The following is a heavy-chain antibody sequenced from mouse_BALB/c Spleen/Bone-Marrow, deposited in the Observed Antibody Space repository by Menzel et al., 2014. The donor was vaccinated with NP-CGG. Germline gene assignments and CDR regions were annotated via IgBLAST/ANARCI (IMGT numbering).Heavy chain of an antibody. CDR2: INPDSSTI. CDR1: GFDFSRFW. Sequence: EVQRVESGGGLVQPGGSLKLSCAASGFDFSRFWMSWVRQAPGKGLEWVGEINPDSSTINYTPSLKNKFIISRDNAKNTLYLQMSKVRSEDTALYYCARLNYYGNLFVWGAGTTVTVSS. CDR3: ARLNYYGNLFV. V-gene: IGHV4-1*02. D-gene: IGHD1-1*01. J-gene: IGHJ1*01.